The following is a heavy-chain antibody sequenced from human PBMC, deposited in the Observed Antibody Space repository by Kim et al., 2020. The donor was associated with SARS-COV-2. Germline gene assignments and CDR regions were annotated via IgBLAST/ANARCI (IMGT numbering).Heavy chain of an antibody. J-gene: IGHJ6*02. Sequence: GGSLRLSCAASGFTFSNYAMSWVRQAPGKGLEWVSAISGSGGSTYYADSVKGRFTISRDNSKNTLYLQMNSLRAEDTAVYYCAKGVNYDSTKGTEYYYYGTDVWGQGTTVTLSS. CDR1: GFTFSNYA. D-gene: IGHD3-22*01. CDR3: AKGVNYDSTKGTEYYYYGTDV. CDR2: ISGSGGST. V-gene: IGHV3-23*01.